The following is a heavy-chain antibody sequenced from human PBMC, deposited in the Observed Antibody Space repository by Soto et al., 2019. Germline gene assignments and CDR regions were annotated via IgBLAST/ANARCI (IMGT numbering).Heavy chain of an antibody. CDR3: AKDNDFWSGHHDAFDI. V-gene: IGHV3-23*01. J-gene: IGHJ3*02. CDR1: GFTFSSYA. D-gene: IGHD3-3*01. CDR2: ISGSGGST. Sequence: VGSLRLSCAASGFTFSSYAMSWVRQAPGKGLEWVSAISGSGGSTYYADSVKGRFTISRDNSKNTLYLQMNSLRAEDTAVYYCAKDNDFWSGHHDAFDIWGQGTMVTVSS.